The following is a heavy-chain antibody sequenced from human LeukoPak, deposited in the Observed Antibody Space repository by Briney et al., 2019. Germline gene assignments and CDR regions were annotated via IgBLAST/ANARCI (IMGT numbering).Heavy chain of an antibody. CDR3: ARERSTTINTYYFDS. J-gene: IGHJ4*02. Sequence: MTSETLSLTCTVSGGSISSYYWNWIRQPAGKGLEWIGRMYVSGNTNYNPSLKSRVTMSLDTSTNQFSLQLSSVTAADTAVYYCARERSTTINTYYFDSWGQGTLVTASS. D-gene: IGHD4-11*01. CDR2: MYVSGNT. CDR1: GGSISSYY. V-gene: IGHV4-4*07.